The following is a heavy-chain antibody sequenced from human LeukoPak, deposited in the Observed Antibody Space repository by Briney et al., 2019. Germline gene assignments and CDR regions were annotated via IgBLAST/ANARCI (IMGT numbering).Heavy chain of an antibody. D-gene: IGHD6-19*01. CDR3: ARSYSSGWYSFDY. V-gene: IGHV1-69*13. CDR1: GYTFTGHY. Sequence: SVKVSCKSSGYTFTGHYIHWVRQAPGQGLEWVGGIIPFFATANYAQRFQGRVTITADESTTTVYMVLSSLRSEDTAVYYCARSYSSGWYSFDYWGQGTLVTVSS. J-gene: IGHJ4*02. CDR2: IIPFFATA.